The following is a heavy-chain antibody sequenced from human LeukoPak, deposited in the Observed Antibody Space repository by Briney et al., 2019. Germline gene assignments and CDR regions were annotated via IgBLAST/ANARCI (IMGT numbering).Heavy chain of an antibody. D-gene: IGHD6-13*01. J-gene: IGHJ4*02. CDR1: GGTFSSYA. CDR3: ARDRGIAAAGTIDY. V-gene: IGHV1-69*01. Sequence: GASVKVSCKASGGTFSSYAISWVRQAPGQGLEWMGGISPIFGTANYAQKFQGRVTITADESTSTAYMELSSLRSEDTAVYYCARDRGIAAAGTIDYWGQGTPVTVSS. CDR2: ISPIFGTA.